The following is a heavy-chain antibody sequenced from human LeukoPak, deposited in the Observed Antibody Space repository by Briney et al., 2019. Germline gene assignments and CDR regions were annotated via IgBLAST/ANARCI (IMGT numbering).Heavy chain of an antibody. D-gene: IGHD2-15*01. CDR1: GGSISSGGYY. CDR2: IYYSGST. CDR3: ARVSYRYSYYFDY. V-gene: IGHV4-31*03. Sequence: PSQTLSLTCTVSGGSISSGGYYWSWIRQHPGKGLEWIGYIYYSGSTYYNPSLESRVTISVDTSKNQFSLKLSSVTAADTAVYYCARVSYRYSYYFDYWGQGTLVTVSS. J-gene: IGHJ4*02.